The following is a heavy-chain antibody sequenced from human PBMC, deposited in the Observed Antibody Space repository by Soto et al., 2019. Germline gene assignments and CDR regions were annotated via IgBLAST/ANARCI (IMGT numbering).Heavy chain of an antibody. J-gene: IGHJ6*02. V-gene: IGHV4-30-4*01. CDR1: GGSISSGDSY. CDR3: AREGAASHSYYYGTDV. CDR2: IYHSGST. Sequence: SETLSLTCTVSGGSISSGDSYWSWIRQSPGKGLEWIGYIYHSGSTYYKSSFRGRVTISVDTSKNQFSLNLNSVTAADTAVYFCAREGAASHSYYYGTDVWGQGITVTVSS. D-gene: IGHD3-16*01.